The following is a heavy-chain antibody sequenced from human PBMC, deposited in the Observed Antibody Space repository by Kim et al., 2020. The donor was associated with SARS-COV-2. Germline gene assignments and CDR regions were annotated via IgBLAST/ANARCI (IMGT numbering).Heavy chain of an antibody. Sequence: GGSLRLSCAASGFTFSSYEMNWVRQAPGKGLEWVSYISSSGSTIYYADSVKGRFTISRDNAKNSLYLQMNSLRAEDTAVYYCARLTTRAFDIWGQGTMVTVAS. V-gene: IGHV3-48*03. CDR3: ARLTTRAFDI. J-gene: IGHJ3*02. CDR1: GFTFSSYE. D-gene: IGHD4-17*01. CDR2: ISSSGSTI.